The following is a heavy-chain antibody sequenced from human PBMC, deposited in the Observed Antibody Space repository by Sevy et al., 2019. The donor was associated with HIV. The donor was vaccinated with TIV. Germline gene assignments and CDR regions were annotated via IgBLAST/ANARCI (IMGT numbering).Heavy chain of an antibody. CDR3: ARGPGVVPAATDVFDY. CDR1: GGSFSGYY. V-gene: IGHV4-34*01. CDR2: INHSGST. D-gene: IGHD2-2*01. J-gene: IGHJ4*02. Sequence: SETLSLTYAVYGGSFSGYYWSWIRQPPGKGLEWIGEINHSGSTNYNPSLKSRVTISVDTSKNQFSLKLSSVTAADTAVYYCARGPGVVPAATDVFDYWGQGTLVTVSS.